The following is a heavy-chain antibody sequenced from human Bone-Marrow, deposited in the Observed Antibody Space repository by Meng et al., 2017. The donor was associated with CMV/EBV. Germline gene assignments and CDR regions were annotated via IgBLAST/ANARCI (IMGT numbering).Heavy chain of an antibody. CDR2: VSYTGSA. Sequence: SETLSLTCTVSGGSISSTTYCWGWIRQPPGKGLEWIGIVSYTGSAYYNPSLKSRVTISVDTPKHRFSLELNSVTAADTAVYYCARVPDFDRVSTPDFDFWGQGILVAFSS. J-gene: IGHJ4*02. D-gene: IGHD5/OR15-5a*01. CDR3: ARVPDFDRVSTPDFDF. CDR1: GGSISSTTYC. V-gene: IGHV4-39*07.